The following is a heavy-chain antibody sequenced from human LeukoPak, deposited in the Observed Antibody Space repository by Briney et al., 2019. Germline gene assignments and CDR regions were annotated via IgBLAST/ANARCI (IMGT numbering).Heavy chain of an antibody. CDR1: GFTVSSNY. Sequence: GSLRLSCAASGFTVSSNYMSWVRQAPGKGLEWVSVIYSGGSTYYADSVKGRFTISRDNSKNTLYLQMNSLRAEDTAVYYCARVYDGYNYLDYWGQGTLVTVSS. CDR2: IYSGGST. J-gene: IGHJ4*02. V-gene: IGHV3-66*01. D-gene: IGHD5-24*01. CDR3: ARVYDGYNYLDY.